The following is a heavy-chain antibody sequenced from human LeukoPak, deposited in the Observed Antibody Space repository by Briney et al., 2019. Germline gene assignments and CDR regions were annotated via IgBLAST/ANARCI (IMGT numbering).Heavy chain of an antibody. J-gene: IGHJ4*02. CDR3: ARGRDNYGYAIHY. CDR2: INPNSGGT. Sequence: ASVKVSCKASGYTFTGYYIHWVRQAPGQGLEWMGWINPNSGGTDYAQKFQGRVTMTRDTSISTVHMELTRLRSDDTAVYYCARGRDNYGYAIHYWGQGTLVTVSS. D-gene: IGHD5-18*01. V-gene: IGHV1-2*02. CDR1: GYTFTGYY.